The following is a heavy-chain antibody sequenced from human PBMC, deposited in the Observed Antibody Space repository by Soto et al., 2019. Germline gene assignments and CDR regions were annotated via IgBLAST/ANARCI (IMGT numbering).Heavy chain of an antibody. CDR3: AKDIFYCSGGSCYSYYYYYGMDV. Sequence: GGSLRLSCAASGFTFSSYGMHWVRQAPGKGLEWVAVISYDGSNKYYADSVKGRFTISRDNSKNTLYLQMNSLRAEDTVVYYCAKDIFYCSGGSCYSYYYYYGMDVWGQGTTVTVSS. V-gene: IGHV3-30*18. CDR2: ISYDGSNK. J-gene: IGHJ6*02. D-gene: IGHD2-15*01. CDR1: GFTFSSYG.